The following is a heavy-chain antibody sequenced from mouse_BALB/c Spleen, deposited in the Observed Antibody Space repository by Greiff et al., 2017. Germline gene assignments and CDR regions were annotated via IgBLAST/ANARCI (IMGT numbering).Heavy chain of an antibody. D-gene: IGHD2-4*01. J-gene: IGHJ3*01. CDR3: AGYDYAWFAY. CDR2: ISYSGST. CDR1: GDSITSGY. Sequence: EVKLMGSGPSLVKPSQTLSLTCSVTGDSITSGYWNWIRKFPGNKLEYMGYISYSGSTYYNPSLKSRISITRDTSKNQYYLQLNSVTTEDTATYYCAGYDYAWFAYWGQGTLVTVSA. V-gene: IGHV3-8*02.